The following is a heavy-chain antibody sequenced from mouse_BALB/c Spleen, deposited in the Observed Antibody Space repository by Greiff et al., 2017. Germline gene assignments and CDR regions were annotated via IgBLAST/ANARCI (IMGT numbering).Heavy chain of an antibody. CDR3: ARATTVDYAMDY. V-gene: IGHV1-80*01. J-gene: IGHJ4*01. D-gene: IGHD1-1*01. CDR1: GYAFSSYW. CDR2: IYPGDGDT. Sequence: VQLQQSGAELVRPGSSVKISCKASGYAFSSYWMNWVKQRPGQGLEWIGQIYPGDGDTNYNGKFKGKATLTADKSSSTAYMQLSSLTSEDSAVYFCARATTVDYAMDYWGQGTSVTVSS.